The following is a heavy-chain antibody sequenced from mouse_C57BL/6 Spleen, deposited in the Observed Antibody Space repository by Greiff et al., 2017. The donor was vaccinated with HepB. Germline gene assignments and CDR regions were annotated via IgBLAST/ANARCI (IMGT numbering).Heavy chain of an antibody. J-gene: IGHJ2*01. CDR3: ARKTVVAGIDY. Sequence: VQLQQSGAELVKPGASVKLSCKASGYTFTSYWMHWVKQRPGQGLEWIGMIHPNSGSTNYNEKFKSKATLTVDKSSSTAYMQLSSLTSEDSAVYYCARKTVVAGIDYWGQGTTLTVSS. V-gene: IGHV1-64*01. CDR1: GYTFTSYW. CDR2: IHPNSGST. D-gene: IGHD1-1*01.